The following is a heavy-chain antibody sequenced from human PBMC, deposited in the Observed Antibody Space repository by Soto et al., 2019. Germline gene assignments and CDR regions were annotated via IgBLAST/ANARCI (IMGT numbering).Heavy chain of an antibody. J-gene: IGHJ5*02. Sequence: QVQLVQSGAEVKKPGSSMKVSCKASGGTFSSYAISLVRQAPGQGLEWMGGIIPIFGTANYAQKFQGRVTITADESTSTAYMELSSLRTEDTAVYYCERARGYCSGGSCYSGSRFDPWGQGTLVTVSS. CDR2: IIPIFGTA. CDR1: GGTFSSYA. V-gene: IGHV1-69*01. CDR3: ERARGYCSGGSCYSGSRFDP. D-gene: IGHD2-15*01.